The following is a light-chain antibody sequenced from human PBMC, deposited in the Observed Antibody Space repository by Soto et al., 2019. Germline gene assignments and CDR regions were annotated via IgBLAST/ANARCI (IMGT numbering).Light chain of an antibody. CDR2: DVT. V-gene: IGLV2-14*03. Sequence: QSALTQPASVTGSPGQSITISCTGTSSDVGGYNRVSWYQHYPGTAPKLMIYDVTNRPSGVSDRFSASKSGNTASLTISGLPPEDEADYYCSSYTIRNSWVFGGGTKLTVL. J-gene: IGLJ3*02. CDR3: SSYTIRNSWV. CDR1: SSDVGGYNR.